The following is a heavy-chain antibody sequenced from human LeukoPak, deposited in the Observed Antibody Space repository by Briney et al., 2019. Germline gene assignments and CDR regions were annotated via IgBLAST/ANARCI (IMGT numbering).Heavy chain of an antibody. V-gene: IGHV4-39*07. Sequence: PSETLSLTCSVSGGSLSSSSYLWGWIRQPPGKGLEWIVIVYSGGSTKYHSSLMSRVTISIDTSKIQFSLSLISVTAADTAVYYCARGKQYSTSSYWFDSWGQGTVVTVSS. CDR3: ARGKQYSTSSYWFDS. J-gene: IGHJ5*01. D-gene: IGHD6-6*01. CDR2: VYSGGST. CDR1: GGSLSSSSYL.